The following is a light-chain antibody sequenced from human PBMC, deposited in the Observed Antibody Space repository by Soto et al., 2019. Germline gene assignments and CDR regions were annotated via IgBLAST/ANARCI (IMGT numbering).Light chain of an antibody. Sequence: DIQMTQSPSSLSASVGDRVTITCRASQSISTYLNWYQQTPGKAPNLLIFAASTLQSGVPSRFSGSGSGTDFTLTIRSLHPEDFATYYCQQSYTAPLTFGGGTKVDIK. CDR1: QSISTY. V-gene: IGKV1-39*01. J-gene: IGKJ4*01. CDR2: AAS. CDR3: QQSYTAPLT.